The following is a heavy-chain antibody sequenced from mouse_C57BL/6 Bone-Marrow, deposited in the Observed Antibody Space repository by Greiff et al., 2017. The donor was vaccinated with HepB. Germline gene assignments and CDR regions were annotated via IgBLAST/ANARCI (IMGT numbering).Heavy chain of an antibody. Sequence: QVQLQQPGAELVRPGSSVKLSCKASGYTFTSYWMHWVKQRPIQGLEWIGNIDPSDSETHYNQKFKDKATLTVDKSSSTAYMQLSSLTSEDSAVYYCARRVENDYGNDGFAYGGQGTLVTVSA. V-gene: IGHV1-52*01. J-gene: IGHJ3*01. CDR1: GYTFTSYW. CDR3: ARRVENDYGNDGFAY. D-gene: IGHD2-2*01. CDR2: IDPSDSET.